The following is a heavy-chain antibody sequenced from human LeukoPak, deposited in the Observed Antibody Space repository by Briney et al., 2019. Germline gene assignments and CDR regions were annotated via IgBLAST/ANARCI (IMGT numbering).Heavy chain of an antibody. CDR1: GDSFTSVTDY. D-gene: IGHD6-19*01. CDR2: GDYSGGT. Sequence: PSETLSLTCTVSGDSFTSVTDYWAWIRQPPGKGLEWIATGDYSGGTYYNPSHESRVAISADMSKNQISLQLTSVTGADTAVYYCAGERGEEYSSGWYKTNFFYNWGQGIRVTVSS. CDR3: AGERGEEYSSGWYKTNFFYN. J-gene: IGHJ4*02. V-gene: IGHV4-39*07.